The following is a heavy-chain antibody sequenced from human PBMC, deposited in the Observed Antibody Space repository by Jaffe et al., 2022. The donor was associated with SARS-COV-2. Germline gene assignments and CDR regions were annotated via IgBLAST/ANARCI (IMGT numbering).Heavy chain of an antibody. Sequence: QVQLVESGGGVVQPGRFLRLSCVASGFTFSSYAMHWVRQAPGKGLEWMAVLSSDGSKKYYADSVKGRLTISRDNSKNTLYVQMNSLSAEDTAVYYCARGWSGNYDTLTGSPFDNWGQGTLVTVSS. CDR1: GFTFSSYA. CDR2: LSSDGSKK. J-gene: IGHJ4*02. V-gene: IGHV3-30*04. CDR3: ARGWSGNYDTLTGSPFDN. D-gene: IGHD3-9*01.